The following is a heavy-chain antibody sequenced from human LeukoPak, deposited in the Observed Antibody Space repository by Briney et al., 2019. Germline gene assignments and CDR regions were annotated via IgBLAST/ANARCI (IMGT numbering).Heavy chain of an antibody. CDR3: AAQNVPAAQTHAFDN. Sequence: GGSLRLSCAASGFTFSDYYMSWIRQAPGKGLEWVSYISSSGSSIYYADSVKGRFTISRDNSKNTLYLQMNSLRAEDTAVYYCAAQNVPAAQTHAFDNWGQGTMVTVSS. J-gene: IGHJ3*02. CDR2: ISSSGSSI. D-gene: IGHD2-2*01. CDR1: GFTFSDYY. V-gene: IGHV3-11*01.